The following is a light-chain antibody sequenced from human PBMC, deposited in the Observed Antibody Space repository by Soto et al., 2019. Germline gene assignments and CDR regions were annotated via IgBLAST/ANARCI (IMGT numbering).Light chain of an antibody. V-gene: IGLV1-44*01. Sequence: QSVLTQPPSASGTPGQRVTISCSGDRSNIGSNSVNWYQQLPGTAPKLLIYSNNQRPSGVPDRFSGSKSGTSASLAISGLQSEAEADYYCAAWDDSLNGRYVFGTGTKVTVL. CDR2: SNN. CDR1: RSNIGSNS. CDR3: AAWDDSLNGRYV. J-gene: IGLJ1*01.